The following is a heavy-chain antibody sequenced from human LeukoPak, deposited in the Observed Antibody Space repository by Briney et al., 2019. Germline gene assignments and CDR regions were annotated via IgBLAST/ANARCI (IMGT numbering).Heavy chain of an antibody. CDR3: AREPPSIVATGYGMDV. V-gene: IGHV3-21*01. CDR2: ISSSSSYI. J-gene: IGHJ6*02. Sequence: GGSLRLSCAASGFTFSSYSMNWVRQAPGKGLEWVSSISSSSSYIYYADSVKGRFTISRDNAKNSLYLQMNSLRAEDTAVYYCAREPPSIVATGYGMDVWGQGTTVTVSS. D-gene: IGHD5-12*01. CDR1: GFTFSSYS.